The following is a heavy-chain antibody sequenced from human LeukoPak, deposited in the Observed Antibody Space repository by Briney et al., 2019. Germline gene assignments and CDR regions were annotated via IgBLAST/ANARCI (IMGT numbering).Heavy chain of an antibody. CDR1: GYTFTGYY. CDR2: INPNSGGT. J-gene: IGHJ2*01. D-gene: IGHD7-27*01. CDR3: ARDRPYTGAYWYFDL. V-gene: IGHV1-2*02. Sequence: ASVKVSCKASGYTFTGYYMHWVRQAPGQGLEWMGWINPNSGGTNYAQKFQGRVTMTRDTSISTAYMELSRLRSDDTAVYYCARDRPYTGAYWYFDLWGRGTLVIVSS.